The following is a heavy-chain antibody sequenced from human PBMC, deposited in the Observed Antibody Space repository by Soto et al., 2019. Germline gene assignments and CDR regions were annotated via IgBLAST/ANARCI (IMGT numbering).Heavy chain of an antibody. CDR3: ASQTYYNDTSGLNWYDP. V-gene: IGHV5-10-1*01. Sequence: GESLKISCKGSGYSFTSYWISWVRQMPGKGLEWMGRIDPSDSYTNYSPSFQGHVTISADKSISTAYLQWSSLKASDTAMYCCASQTYYNDTSGLNWYDPWGQGTLVTVSS. J-gene: IGHJ5*02. D-gene: IGHD3-22*01. CDR2: IDPSDSYT. CDR1: GYSFTSYW.